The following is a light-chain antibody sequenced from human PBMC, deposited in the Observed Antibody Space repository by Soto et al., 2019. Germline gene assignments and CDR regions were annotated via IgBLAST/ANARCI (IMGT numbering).Light chain of an antibody. Sequence: QAVVTQPPSVSGAPGQRVTISCTGSSSNIGAGYDVHWYQQRPGTAPKLLIYGNSNRPSGVPDRFSGSKSGTSVFLAITGLQAEDEADYYCQSYDSSLSVVFGGGTTLTVL. V-gene: IGLV1-40*01. CDR1: SSNIGAGYD. J-gene: IGLJ2*01. CDR2: GNS. CDR3: QSYDSSLSVV.